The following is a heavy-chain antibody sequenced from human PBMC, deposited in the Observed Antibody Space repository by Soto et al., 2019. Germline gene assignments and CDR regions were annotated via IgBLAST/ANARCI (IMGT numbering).Heavy chain of an antibody. D-gene: IGHD4-17*01. Sequence: GGSLRLSCAASGFTFSGYAMSWVRQAPGKGLEWVPGISGSGLSTNYADSVKGRFTISRDNSKNTLYLQMNSLRAEDTAVYYCAKMTTRRFDYWGQGTLVTVSS. CDR3: AKMTTRRFDY. V-gene: IGHV3-23*01. CDR1: GFTFSGYA. CDR2: ISGSGLST. J-gene: IGHJ4*02.